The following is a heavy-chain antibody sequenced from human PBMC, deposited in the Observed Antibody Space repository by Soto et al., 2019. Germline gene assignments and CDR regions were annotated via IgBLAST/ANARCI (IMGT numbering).Heavy chain of an antibody. V-gene: IGHV1-46*01. CDR3: ARDVLRFLEWLPPGYYYGMDV. CDR2: INPSGGST. J-gene: IGHJ6*02. D-gene: IGHD3-3*01. Sequence: ASVKVSCTASGYTFTSYYMHWVRQAPGQGLEWMGIINPSGGSTSYAQKFQGRVTMTRDTSTSTVYMELSSLRSEDTAVYYCARDVLRFLEWLPPGYYYGMDVWGQGTTVTVSS. CDR1: GYTFTSYY.